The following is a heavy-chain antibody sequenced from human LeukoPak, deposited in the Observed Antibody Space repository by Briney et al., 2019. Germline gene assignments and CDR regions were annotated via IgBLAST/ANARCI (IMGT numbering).Heavy chain of an antibody. CDR3: ARVLRTIFGVVIRRTGVDYGMDV. Sequence: ASVKVSCKASGYTFTSYAIHWVRQAPGQRLEWMRWISAGNGNTKYSQNFQGRVTFISNTSATTAFMELSSLRSEDAAVYYCARVLRTIFGVVIRRTGVDYGMDVWGQGTTVTVSS. CDR2: ISAGNGNT. V-gene: IGHV1-3*01. CDR1: GYTFTSYA. J-gene: IGHJ6*02. D-gene: IGHD3-3*01.